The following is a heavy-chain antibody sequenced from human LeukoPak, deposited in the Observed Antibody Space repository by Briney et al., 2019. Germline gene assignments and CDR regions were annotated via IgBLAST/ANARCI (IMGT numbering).Heavy chain of an antibody. V-gene: IGHV1-18*01. J-gene: IGHJ4*01. CDR3: ARTPKVLWFGEFNH. D-gene: IGHD3-10*01. CDR1: GYTFTSYG. CDR2: ISAYNGNT. Sequence: ASVKVSCKASGYTFTSYGISWVRQAPGQGLEWMGWISAYNGNTNYAQKLQGRVTMTTDTSTSTAYMELRSLRSDDTAVYYCARTPKVLWFGEFNHWGQEPWSPSPQ.